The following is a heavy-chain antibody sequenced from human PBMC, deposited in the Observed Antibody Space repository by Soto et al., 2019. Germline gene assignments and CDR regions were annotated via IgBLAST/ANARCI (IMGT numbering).Heavy chain of an antibody. CDR3: ASPAHIVGATGYFQH. D-gene: IGHD1-26*01. J-gene: IGHJ1*01. V-gene: IGHV1-69*01. CDR1: GGTFSSYA. Sequence: QVQLVQSGAEVKKPGSSVKVSCKASGGTFSSYAISWVRQAPGQWLAWMGGIIPIFGTANYAQKFQGRVTSTADESTSTAYMELSSLRSEDTAVYYCASPAHIVGATGYFQHWGQGTLVTVSS. CDR2: IIPIFGTA.